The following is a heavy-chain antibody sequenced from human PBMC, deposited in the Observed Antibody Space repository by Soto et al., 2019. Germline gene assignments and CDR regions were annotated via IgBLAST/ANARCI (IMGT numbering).Heavy chain of an antibody. CDR1: GFTFTDYA. D-gene: IGHD6-13*01. Sequence: PGGSLGLSCADSGFTFTDYALSWVRQAPGKGLEWVATISGIGGSTYLADSVKGRLSISRDNSKNTVSLLMNSLRAEDTAVYFCARGSSGYISSWYYFDYWGRGTLVTVSS. CDR3: ARGSSGYISSWYYFDY. CDR2: ISGIGGST. J-gene: IGHJ4*02. V-gene: IGHV3-23*01.